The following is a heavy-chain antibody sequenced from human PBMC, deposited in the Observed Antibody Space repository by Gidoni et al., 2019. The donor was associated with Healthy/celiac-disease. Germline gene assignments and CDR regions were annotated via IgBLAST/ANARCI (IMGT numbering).Heavy chain of an antibody. CDR2: ISGSRGST. Sequence: EVQLLESGGGLVQPGGSRRLSGAAYGFTVSRYAMSWVRQAPGKGLEWVSAISGSRGSTYYADSVKGRFTSSTDDSKNTLYLQMNSLRAEDTAVYYCAKDRDVLLWFGEKGYFDYWGQGTLVTVSS. J-gene: IGHJ4*02. D-gene: IGHD3-10*01. CDR3: AKDRDVLLWFGEKGYFDY. V-gene: IGHV3-23*01. CDR1: GFTVSRYA.